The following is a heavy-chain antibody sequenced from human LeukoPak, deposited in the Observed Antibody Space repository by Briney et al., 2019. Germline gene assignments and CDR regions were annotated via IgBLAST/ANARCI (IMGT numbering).Heavy chain of an antibody. CDR1: GASISSGNW. Sequence: SETLSLTCTVSGASISSGNWWSWVRQPPGKGLEWIGEIYHSGSTNYNPSLKSRVTISVDKSKNQFSLKLSSVTAADMAVYYCARGGSPTWFDPWGQGTLVTVSS. V-gene: IGHV4-4*02. CDR2: IYHSGST. CDR3: ARGGSPTWFDP. J-gene: IGHJ5*02.